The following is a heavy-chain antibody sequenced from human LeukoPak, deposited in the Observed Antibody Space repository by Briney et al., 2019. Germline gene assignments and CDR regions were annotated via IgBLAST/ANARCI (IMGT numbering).Heavy chain of an antibody. V-gene: IGHV6-1*01. Sequence: SQTLSLTCAISGDSVSSNSAAWNWIRQSPSRGLEWLGRTYYRSKWYHDYAVSVKSRITINPDTSKNQFSLQLNSVTPEDTAVYYSARDRGSSSWYFGNTFQYGMDVWGQGTTVTVSS. J-gene: IGHJ6*02. CDR3: ARDRGSSSWYFGNTFQYGMDV. CDR2: TYYRSKWYH. D-gene: IGHD6-13*01. CDR1: GDSVSSNSAA.